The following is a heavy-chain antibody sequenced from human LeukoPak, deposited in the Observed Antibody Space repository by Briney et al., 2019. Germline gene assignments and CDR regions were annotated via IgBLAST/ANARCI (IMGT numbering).Heavy chain of an antibody. CDR1: GYTFTSYG. Sequence: ASVKVSCKASGYTFTSYGINWVRQAPGQGLEWMGWISAYNGNTNYAQKLQGRVTMTTDTSTSTAYMELRSLRSEDTAVYYCASGFKYYYDSSGYYGYWGQGTLVTVSS. CDR2: ISAYNGNT. J-gene: IGHJ4*02. V-gene: IGHV1-18*01. CDR3: ASGFKYYYDSSGYYGY. D-gene: IGHD3-22*01.